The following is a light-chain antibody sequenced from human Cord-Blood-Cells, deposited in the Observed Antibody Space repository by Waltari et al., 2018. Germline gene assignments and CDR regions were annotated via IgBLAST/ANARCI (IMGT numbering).Light chain of an antibody. J-gene: IGKJ2*01. CDR3: QQYDKLPMYT. CDR1: QDISNY. Sequence: DIQMTQSPSSLSASVGDRVTITCQASQDISNYLNWYQQKPGKAPKLLIYDASNLETGGPSRCSGRGSGTDFTFTISSLQPEDIATYYCQQYDKLPMYTFGQGTKLEIK. CDR2: DAS. V-gene: IGKV1-33*01.